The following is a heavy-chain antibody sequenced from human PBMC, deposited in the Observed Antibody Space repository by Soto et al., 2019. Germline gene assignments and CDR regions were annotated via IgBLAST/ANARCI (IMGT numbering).Heavy chain of an antibody. CDR2: IIPIFGTA. J-gene: IGHJ5*02. CDR1: GGTFSSYA. D-gene: IGHD2-2*01. CDR3: ARGVLVGYCSSTSCSRFDP. V-gene: IGHV1-69*13. Sequence: ASVEVSCKASGGTFSSYAISWVRRARGQGLEWMGGIIPIFGTANYAQKFQGRVTITADESTSTAYMELSSLRSEDTAVYYCARGVLVGYCSSTSCSRFDPWGQGTLVTVSS.